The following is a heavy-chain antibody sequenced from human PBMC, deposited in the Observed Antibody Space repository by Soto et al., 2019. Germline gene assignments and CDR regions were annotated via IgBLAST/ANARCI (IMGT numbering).Heavy chain of an antibody. V-gene: IGHV3-66*01. CDR1: GFTVRSSY. D-gene: IGHD3-10*01. Sequence: EVQLVESGGGLVQPGGSLRLSCAASGFTVRSSYMSWVRQAPGKGLEWVSLIYSGGSTYYADSVKGRFTFSRGNSNNTLYLQMNSLRAEDTDVYYCARSLLWFGELRYWGQGTLVTVSS. CDR3: ARSLLWFGELRY. J-gene: IGHJ4*02. CDR2: IYSGGST.